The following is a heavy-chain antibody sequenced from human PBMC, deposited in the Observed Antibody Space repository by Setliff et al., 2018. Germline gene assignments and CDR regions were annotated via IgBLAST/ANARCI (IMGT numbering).Heavy chain of an antibody. J-gene: IGHJ4*02. V-gene: IGHV3-49*04. Sequence: PGGSLRLSCTTSGFTFGDYAITWVRQAPGKGLEWVGFIRGKPSSGTTEYAASVKGRFTISRDGSKSIAYLQMSSLKTEDTALYYCTPWTGTSRLHYWGQGTLVTVSS. CDR1: GFTFGDYA. CDR2: IRGKPSSGTT. D-gene: IGHD1-7*01. CDR3: TPWTGTSRLHY.